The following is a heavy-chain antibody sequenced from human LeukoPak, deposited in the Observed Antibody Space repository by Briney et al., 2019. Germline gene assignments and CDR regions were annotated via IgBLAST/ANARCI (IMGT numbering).Heavy chain of an antibody. J-gene: IGHJ4*02. D-gene: IGHD2-15*01. Sequence: ASVKVSCKASGYTFTSYDINWVRQATGQGLEWMGWMNPNSGNTGYAQKFQGRVTMTRNTSISTAYMELSGLRSEDTAVYYCARVCSGGSCYTPPFDYWGQGTLVTVSS. V-gene: IGHV1-8*01. CDR3: ARVCSGGSCYTPPFDY. CDR1: GYTFTSYD. CDR2: MNPNSGNT.